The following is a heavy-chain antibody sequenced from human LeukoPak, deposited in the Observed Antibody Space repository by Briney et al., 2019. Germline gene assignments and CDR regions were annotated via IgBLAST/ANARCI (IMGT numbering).Heavy chain of an antibody. Sequence: SSETLSLTCTVSGGSISSYYWSWIRQPPGKGLECIGDIFYSGNTKYNPTNYNPSLKSRVTISVDTSKNQFSLKLTSVTAADTAVYYCARCGLALDYGNWFDPWGQGTLVTVSS. CDR3: ARCGLALDYGNWFDP. CDR2: IFYSGNTKYNPT. D-gene: IGHD4-17*01. J-gene: IGHJ5*02. CDR1: GGSISSYY. V-gene: IGHV4-59*08.